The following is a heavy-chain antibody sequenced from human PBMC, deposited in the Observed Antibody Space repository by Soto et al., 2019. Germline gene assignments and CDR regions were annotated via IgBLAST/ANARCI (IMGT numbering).Heavy chain of an antibody. D-gene: IGHD3-22*01. CDR3: ARDYYKYYDSSGYYRSPAY. CDR1: GFTFSSYA. CDR2: ISYDGSDK. Sequence: GGPLRLSCAASGFTFSSYAIHWVRQAPGKGLEWVALISYDGSDKDYADSVKGRFTISRDNSRNTLFLQMNSLRAEDTAVYYCARDYYKYYDSSGYYRSPAYWGQGTLVTVSS. J-gene: IGHJ4*02. V-gene: IGHV3-30-3*01.